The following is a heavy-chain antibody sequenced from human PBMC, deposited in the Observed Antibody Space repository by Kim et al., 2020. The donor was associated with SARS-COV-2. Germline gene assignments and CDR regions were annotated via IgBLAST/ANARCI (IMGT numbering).Heavy chain of an antibody. CDR3: ARDRWPMVRGVRSYWYFDL. D-gene: IGHD3-10*01. CDR1: GFTVSSNY. CDR2: IYSGGST. V-gene: IGHV3-66*02. J-gene: IGHJ2*01. Sequence: GGSLRLSCAASGFTVSSNYMSWVRQAPGKGLEWVSVIYSGGSTYYADSVKGRFTISRDNSKNTLYLQMNSLRAEDTAVYYCARDRWPMVRGVRSYWYFDLWGRGTLVTVSS.